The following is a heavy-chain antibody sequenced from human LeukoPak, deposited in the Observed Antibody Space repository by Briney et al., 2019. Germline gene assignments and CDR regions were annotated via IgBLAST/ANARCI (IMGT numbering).Heavy chain of an antibody. J-gene: IGHJ6*02. CDR3: ANLRFLEWLFGYYGMDV. CDR2: ISSNGGST. D-gene: IGHD3-3*01. V-gene: IGHV3-64*04. Sequence: GGSLRLSCSASGFTFSSYAMHWVRQAPGKGLEYVSAISSNGGSTYYADSVKGRFTISRDNSKNTLYLQMNSLRAEDTAVYYCANLRFLEWLFGYYGMDVWGQGTTVTVSS. CDR1: GFTFSSYA.